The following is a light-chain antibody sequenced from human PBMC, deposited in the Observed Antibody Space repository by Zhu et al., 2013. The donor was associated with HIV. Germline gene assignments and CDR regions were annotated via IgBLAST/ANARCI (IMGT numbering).Light chain of an antibody. CDR3: QQYGSSPFT. CDR1: QSVRGDF. J-gene: IGKJ3*01. V-gene: IGKV3-20*01. Sequence: DIVLTQSPGTLSLSPGERATLSCRASQSVRGDFLAWYQQKPGQAPRVVIYGASSRATGIPDRFSGSGSGTDFNLTISRLEPEDFAVYFCQQYGSSPFTFGPGTKVDI. CDR2: GAS.